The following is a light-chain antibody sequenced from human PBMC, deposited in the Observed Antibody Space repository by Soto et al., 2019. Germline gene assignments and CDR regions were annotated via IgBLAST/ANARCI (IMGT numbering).Light chain of an antibody. J-gene: IGKJ4*01. V-gene: IGKV3-20*01. CDR3: QQYGSTPALT. CDR2: GAA. CDR1: QSVSSSY. Sequence: EIVLTQSPGTLSLSPGERATLSCRASQSVSSSYLAWYQQKPGQAPRLVIYGAASRATGIPDRFSGSGSGRDFTLTISRLEPDDGAVYYCQQYGSTPALTFGGGTKVEIK.